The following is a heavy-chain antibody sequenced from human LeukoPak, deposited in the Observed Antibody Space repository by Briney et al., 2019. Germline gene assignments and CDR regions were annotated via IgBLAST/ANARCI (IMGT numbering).Heavy chain of an antibody. CDR3: ARRVPRRRIVVVTATKSADAFDI. V-gene: IGHV4-59*12. D-gene: IGHD2-21*02. Sequence: SSETLSLTCSVSGGSISSYYWSWIRQPPGKGLEWIGYIYSSGRTTYNPSLKSRVTISVDTSKNQFSLKLSSVTAADTAVYYCARRVPRRRIVVVTATKSADAFDIWGQGTMVTVSS. CDR2: IYSSGRT. J-gene: IGHJ3*02. CDR1: GGSISSYY.